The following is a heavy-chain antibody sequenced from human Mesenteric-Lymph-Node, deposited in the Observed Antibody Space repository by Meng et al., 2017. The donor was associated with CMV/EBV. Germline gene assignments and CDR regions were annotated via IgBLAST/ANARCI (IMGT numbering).Heavy chain of an antibody. J-gene: IGHJ5*02. D-gene: IGHD3-3*01. CDR1: GYSISNGYH. CDR2: VFYSGHT. V-gene: IGHV4-38-2*02. Sequence: SETLSLTCTVSGYSISNGYHWGWIRQPPGKGLEWIGSVFYSGHTYYNPSLKSRVTMSVDTSKNQFSLKLSSVTAADTAVYYCARHTTIYNWFDPWGQGTLVTVSS. CDR3: ARHTTIYNWFDP.